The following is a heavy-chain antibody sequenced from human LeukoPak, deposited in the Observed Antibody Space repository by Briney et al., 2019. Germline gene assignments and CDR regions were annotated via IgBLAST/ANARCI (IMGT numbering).Heavy chain of an antibody. CDR3: ARGPSITMVRGGQWYYYMDV. V-gene: IGHV1-46*01. D-gene: IGHD3-10*01. Sequence: ASVKVSCKASGYTFTSYYMHWVRQAPGQGLEWMGIINPSGGSTNYAQKFQGRVTMTRDTSTNTVYMELSSLRSEDTAVYYCARGPSITMVRGGQWYYYMDVWGKGTTVTVSS. J-gene: IGHJ6*03. CDR2: INPSGGST. CDR1: GYTFTSYY.